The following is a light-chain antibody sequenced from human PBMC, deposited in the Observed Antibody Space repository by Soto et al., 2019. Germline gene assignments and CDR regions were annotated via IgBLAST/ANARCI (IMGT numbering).Light chain of an antibody. J-gene: IGKJ4*01. Sequence: DIQMTQSPSSVSASVGDRVTITCRASQRVSSWLAWYQQKPGEAPKLLIYATSSLQTGVPSRFSGSGSGTDFTLTISSLQPEDFVSYYCQEANSFTFGGGTKVEIK. V-gene: IGKV1-12*02. CDR1: QRVSSW. CDR2: ATS. CDR3: QEANSFT.